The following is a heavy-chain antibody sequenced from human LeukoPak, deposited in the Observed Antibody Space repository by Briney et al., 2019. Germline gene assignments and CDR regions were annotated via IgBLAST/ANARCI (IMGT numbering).Heavy chain of an antibody. V-gene: IGHV4-61*02. Sequence: SETLSLTCTVSGGSISSSSYYWSWIRQPAGKGLEWIGRIYTSGSTNYNPSLKSRVTISVDTSKNQFSLKLSSVTAADTAVYYCARDASGNYYGSGSSHYWGQGTLVTVSS. CDR1: GGSISSSSYY. CDR2: IYTSGST. CDR3: ARDASGNYYGSGSSHY. J-gene: IGHJ4*02. D-gene: IGHD3-10*01.